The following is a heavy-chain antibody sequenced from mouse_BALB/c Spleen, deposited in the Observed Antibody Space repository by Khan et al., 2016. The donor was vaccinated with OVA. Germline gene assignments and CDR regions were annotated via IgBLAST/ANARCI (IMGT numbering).Heavy chain of an antibody. CDR3: ARSLTISPVLAPDFDY. Sequence: EVQLQESGPGLVKPSQSLSLTCTVTGYSITSDYAWNWIRQFPGNKLEWMGYISYSGSNSYNPSLKSRISITRDTSKNQFFLQLNSVNTEDTAPSYCARSLTISPVLAPDFDYCGQVTTLSVSS. CDR2: ISYSGSN. V-gene: IGHV3-2*02. J-gene: IGHJ2*01. CDR1: GYSITSDYA. D-gene: IGHD1-1*02.